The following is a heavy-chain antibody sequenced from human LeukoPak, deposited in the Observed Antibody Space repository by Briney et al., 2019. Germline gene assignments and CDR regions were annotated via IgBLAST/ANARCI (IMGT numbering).Heavy chain of an antibody. J-gene: IGHJ4*02. CDR2: IYHSGST. CDR1: GGSINNGGYY. V-gene: IGHV4-31*03. Sequence: SETLSLTCTVSGGSINNGGYYWSWIRQHPGKGLEWIGYIYHSGSTYYNPSLKSRVTISVDRSKNQFSLKLSSVTAADTAVYYCAREDGGYCSSTSCSILFDYWGQGTLVTVSS. CDR3: AREDGGYCSSTSCSILFDY. D-gene: IGHD2-2*01.